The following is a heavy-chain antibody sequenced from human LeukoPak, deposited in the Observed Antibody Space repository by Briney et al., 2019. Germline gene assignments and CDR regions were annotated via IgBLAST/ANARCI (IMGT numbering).Heavy chain of an antibody. D-gene: IGHD2-21*01. J-gene: IGHJ4*02. V-gene: IGHV4-31*03. CDR2: IYYSGST. CDR1: GGSISSSDYY. CDR3: ATVRKHKFDF. Sequence: AQTLCLTCTVSGGSISSSDYYWSWIRQHPGKGLEWIGFIYYSGSTCYNPSLKSRVTISVDTSKNQFSLRVSSVTAADTAVYYCATVRKHKFDFWGQGTLGTVSS.